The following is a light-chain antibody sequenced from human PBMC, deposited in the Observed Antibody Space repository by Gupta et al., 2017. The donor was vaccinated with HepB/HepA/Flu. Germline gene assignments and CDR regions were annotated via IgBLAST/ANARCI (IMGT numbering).Light chain of an antibody. CDR2: DVS. V-gene: IGLV2-14*01. CDR1: SSDVGGYNY. Sequence: SALTQPASVPGSPGLSITISCTGTSSDVGGYNYVSWYQQHPGKAPKLMIYDVSNRPSGVSDRFSGSKSGNTASLTIAGLHAEDEADYYCSSDTSISTSVVFGGGTKLTVL. CDR3: SSDTSISTSVV. J-gene: IGLJ2*01.